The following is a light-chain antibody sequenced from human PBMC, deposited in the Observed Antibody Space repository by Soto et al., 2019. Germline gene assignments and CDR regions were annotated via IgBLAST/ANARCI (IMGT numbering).Light chain of an antibody. Sequence: EIVLTQSPGTLSLSPGETVTLSCRASQSVRTNLAWYQHKPGQSPRLLIYGASKRATGFPARFGGSGSGTEFTLTISSLQSEDFAVYYCQQYNDNWPTFGQGTKVDI. CDR2: GAS. J-gene: IGKJ1*01. V-gene: IGKV3-15*01. CDR3: QQYNDNWPT. CDR1: QSVRTN.